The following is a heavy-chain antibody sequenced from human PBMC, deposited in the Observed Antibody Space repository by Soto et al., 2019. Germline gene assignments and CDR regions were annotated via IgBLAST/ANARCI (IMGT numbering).Heavy chain of an antibody. CDR2: INPANGNT. V-gene: IGHV1-3*01. CDR3: ARDIVSVSPRANDAFDL. J-gene: IGHJ3*01. Sequence: QVQLVQSGAELKKPGASVNISCQASGFTFSDTLINWVRQGPGQRLEWMGWINPANGNTRYSESFQGRVTISSLSSASTAHVALIDLTSEDTAVYYCARDIVSVSPRANDAFDLWGQGTMITVSS. CDR1: GFTFSDTL. D-gene: IGHD1-26*01.